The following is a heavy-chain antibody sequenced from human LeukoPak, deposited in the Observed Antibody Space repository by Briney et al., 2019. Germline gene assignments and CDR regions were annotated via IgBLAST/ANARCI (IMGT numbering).Heavy chain of an antibody. CDR2: IKQDGSEK. D-gene: IGHD3-22*01. CDR1: GFTFSSYW. CDR3: ARGREYYDSSGYFYPYYYGMDV. V-gene: IGHV3-7*01. J-gene: IGHJ6*02. Sequence: PGESLRLSCAASGFTFSSYWVSWVRQAPGKGLEWVANIKQDGSEKYYVDSVKGRFTISRDNAKNSLYLQMNSLRPEDTAVYYCARGREYYDSSGYFYPYYYGMDVWGQGTTVTVSS.